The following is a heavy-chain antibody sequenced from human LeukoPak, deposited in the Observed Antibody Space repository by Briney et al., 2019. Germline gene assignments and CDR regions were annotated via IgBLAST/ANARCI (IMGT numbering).Heavy chain of an antibody. J-gene: IGHJ4*02. V-gene: IGHV4-59*01. D-gene: IGHD3-10*01. CDR3: ARERSGQAAFDY. Sequence: PPETLSLTCTVSGDSISTYYWSWIRQPPGKGLEWIGYIYYSGSTNYNPSLKSRVTISVDTSKNQFSLKLSSVTAADTAVYYCARERSGQAAFDYWGPGTLVTVSS. CDR2: IYYSGST. CDR1: GDSISTYY.